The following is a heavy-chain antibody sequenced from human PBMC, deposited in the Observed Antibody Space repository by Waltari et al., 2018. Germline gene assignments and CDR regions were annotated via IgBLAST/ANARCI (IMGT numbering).Heavy chain of an antibody. J-gene: IGHJ6*03. D-gene: IGHD2-2*01. V-gene: IGHV4-34*01. CDR3: ARLVVPAVRADYYYYYYMDV. Sequence: QVQLQQWGAGLLKPSETLSLTCAVYGGSFSGYYWSWIRQPPGKGLEWIGEINHSESTNYNPSLKSRVTISVDTSKNQFSLKLSSVTAADTAVYYCARLVVPAVRADYYYYYYMDVWGKGTTVTVSS. CDR1: GGSFSGYY. CDR2: INHSEST.